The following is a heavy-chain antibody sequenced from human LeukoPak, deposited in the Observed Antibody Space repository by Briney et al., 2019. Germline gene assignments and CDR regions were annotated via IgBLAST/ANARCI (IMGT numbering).Heavy chain of an antibody. Sequence: PGGSLRLSCAASGFTFSSYAMSWVRQAPGKGLEWVSAISGSGGSTYYADSVKGRFTISRDNSKNTLYLQMNSLRAEDTAVYYCAKAQPRYSSSWYFAFDIWGQGTMVTVSS. V-gene: IGHV3-23*01. CDR1: GFTFSSYA. J-gene: IGHJ3*02. CDR2: ISGSGGST. D-gene: IGHD6-13*01. CDR3: AKAQPRYSSSWYFAFDI.